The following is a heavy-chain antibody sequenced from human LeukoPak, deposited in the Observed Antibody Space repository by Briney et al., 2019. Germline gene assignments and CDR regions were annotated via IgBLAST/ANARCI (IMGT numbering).Heavy chain of an antibody. CDR2: ISGSGGST. V-gene: IGHV3-23*01. Sequence: GGSLRLSCAASGFTFSSYAMSWVRQAPGKGLQWVSAISGSGGSTYYADSVKGRFTISRDNSKNTLYLQMNSLRAEDTAVYYCANFGTRATFDYWGQGTLVTVSS. CDR1: GFTFSSYA. D-gene: IGHD1-26*01. CDR3: ANFGTRATFDY. J-gene: IGHJ4*02.